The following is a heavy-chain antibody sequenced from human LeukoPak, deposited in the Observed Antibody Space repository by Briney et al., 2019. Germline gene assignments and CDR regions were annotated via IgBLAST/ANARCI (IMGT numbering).Heavy chain of an antibody. J-gene: IGHJ4*02. D-gene: IGHD3-22*01. CDR1: GGSISSSY. CDR3: ARHYNYDSGGDPFDF. CDR2: IYYSGDT. Sequence: SETLSLTCTVSGGSISSSYWSWIRQPPGKGLECIGYIYYSGDTNYNPSLKSRVSMSLDTSKNQLSLKLSSVTAADTAVYYCARHYNYDSGGDPFDFWGQGTLVTVSS. V-gene: IGHV4-59*08.